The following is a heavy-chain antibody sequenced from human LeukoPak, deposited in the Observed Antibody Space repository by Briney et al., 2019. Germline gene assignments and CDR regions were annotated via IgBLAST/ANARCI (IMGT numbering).Heavy chain of an antibody. CDR1: GFTFDDYG. V-gene: IGHV3-20*04. J-gene: IGHJ4*02. CDR3: ARGPNYDILTGYYNQYYFDY. Sequence: GGSLRLSCAASGFTFDDYGMSWVRQAPGKGLEWVSGINWNGGSTGYADSVKGRFTISRDNAKNSLYLQMNSLRAEDTALYYCARGPNYDILTGYYNQYYFDYWGRGTLVTVSS. CDR2: INWNGGST. D-gene: IGHD3-9*01.